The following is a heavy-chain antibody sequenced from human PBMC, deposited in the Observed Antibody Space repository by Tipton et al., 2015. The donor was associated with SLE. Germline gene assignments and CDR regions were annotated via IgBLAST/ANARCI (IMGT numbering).Heavy chain of an antibody. CDR1: GGSISSYY. Sequence: TLSLTCTVSGGSISSYYWSWIRQPPGKGLEWIGYIYYSGSTNYNPSLKSRVTISVDTSKNQFSLKLSSVTAADTAVYYCARGYTAMAYWGQGTLVTVSS. CDR3: ARGYTAMAY. J-gene: IGHJ4*02. CDR2: IYYSGST. V-gene: IGHV4-59*12. D-gene: IGHD5-18*01.